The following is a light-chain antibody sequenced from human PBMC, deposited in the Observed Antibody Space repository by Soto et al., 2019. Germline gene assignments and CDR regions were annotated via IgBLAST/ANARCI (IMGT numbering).Light chain of an antibody. V-gene: IGKV3-20*01. Sequence: PVEVAPLSFISSQSVGSRLAWYQQKSGQAPRLLISVASSRATGIPDRFSGSGSGTDFTLIISRLEPEDFALYYCQQYGGPPITFGQGTRLEIK. CDR3: QQYGGPPIT. CDR2: VAS. CDR1: QSVGSR. J-gene: IGKJ5*01.